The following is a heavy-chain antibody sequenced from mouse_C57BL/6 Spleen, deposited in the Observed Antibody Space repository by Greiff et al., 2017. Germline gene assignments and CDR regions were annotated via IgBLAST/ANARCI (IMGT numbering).Heavy chain of an antibody. V-gene: IGHV1-64*01. J-gene: IGHJ2*01. CDR3: ARSRDYDDVYYFDY. Sequence: QVQLQQPGAELVKPGASVKLSCKASGYTFTSYWMHWVKQRPGQGLEWIGMIHPNSGSTNYNEKFKSKATLTVDKSSSTAYMQLSSLTSEDSAVXYCARSRDYDDVYYFDYWGQGTTLTVSS. CDR1: GYTFTSYW. D-gene: IGHD2-4*01. CDR2: IHPNSGST.